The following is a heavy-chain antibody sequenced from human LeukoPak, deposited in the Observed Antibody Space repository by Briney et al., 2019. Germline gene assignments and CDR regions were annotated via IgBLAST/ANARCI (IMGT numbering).Heavy chain of an antibody. CDR3: ARASVAGRVWTHRYYYYTDV. Sequence: SETLSLTCTVSGGSISSSSYYWGWIRQPPGKGLEWIGSIYYSGSTYYNPSLKSRVTISVDTSKNQFSLKLSSVTAADTAVYYCARASVAGRVWTHRYYYYTDVWGKGTTVTISS. D-gene: IGHD6-19*01. CDR2: IYYSGST. J-gene: IGHJ6*03. V-gene: IGHV4-39*07. CDR1: GGSISSSSYY.